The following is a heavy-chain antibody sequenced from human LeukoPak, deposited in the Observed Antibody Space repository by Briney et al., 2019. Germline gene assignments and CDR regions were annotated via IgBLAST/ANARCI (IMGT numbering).Heavy chain of an antibody. CDR3: ATYINWVAGDV. V-gene: IGHV3-7*01. D-gene: IGHD1-1*01. CDR2: INHEGGGI. Sequence: GGSLRLSCAASGFTFSESWMTWVRQVPGQGLEWVAHINHEGGGIQYVDSVKGRFTVSRDNAKGSVYLQMNSLRAEDTAIYHCATYINWVAGDVWGQGTTVIVSS. CDR1: GFTFSESW. J-gene: IGHJ6*02.